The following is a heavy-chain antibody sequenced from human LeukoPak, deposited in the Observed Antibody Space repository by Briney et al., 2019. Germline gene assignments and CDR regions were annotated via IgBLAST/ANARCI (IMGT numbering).Heavy chain of an antibody. CDR2: ISYDGSNK. CDR1: GFTFSSYG. J-gene: IGHJ3*02. Sequence: GRSLRLSCAASGFTFSSYGMHWVRQAPGKGLEWVAVISYDGSNKYYADSVRGRFTISRDNSKNTLYLQMNSLRPEDTAVYFCAREANYYDSSGYYPDAFDIWGQGTMVTVSS. CDR3: AREANYYDSSGYYPDAFDI. V-gene: IGHV3-30*03. D-gene: IGHD3-22*01.